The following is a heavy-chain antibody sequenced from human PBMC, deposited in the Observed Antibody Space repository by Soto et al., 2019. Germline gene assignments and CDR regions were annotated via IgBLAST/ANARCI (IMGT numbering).Heavy chain of an antibody. CDR2: INSDGSST. D-gene: IGHD3-3*01. V-gene: IGHV3-74*01. Sequence: EVQLVESGGGLVQPGGSLRLSCAASGFTFSSYWMHWVRQAPGKGLVWVSRINSDGSSTSYADSVKGRFTISRDNAKNTLYLQMNSLRAEDTAVYYCARVRRGSYYDFWSGYYAYWGQGTLVTVSS. CDR3: ARVRRGSYYDFWSGYYAY. CDR1: GFTFSSYW. J-gene: IGHJ4*02.